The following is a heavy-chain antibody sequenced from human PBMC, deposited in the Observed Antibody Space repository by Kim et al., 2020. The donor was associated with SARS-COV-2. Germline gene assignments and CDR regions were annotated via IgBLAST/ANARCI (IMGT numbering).Heavy chain of an antibody. J-gene: IGHJ4*02. V-gene: IGHV3-30*18. CDR2: ISYDGSNK. Sequence: GGSLRLSCAASGFTFSSYGMHWVRQAPGKGLEWVAVISYDGSNKYYADSVKGRFTISRDNSKNTLYLQMNSLRAEDTAVYYCAKDPDDYWGQGTLVTVSS. CDR3: AKDPDDY. CDR1: GFTFSSYG.